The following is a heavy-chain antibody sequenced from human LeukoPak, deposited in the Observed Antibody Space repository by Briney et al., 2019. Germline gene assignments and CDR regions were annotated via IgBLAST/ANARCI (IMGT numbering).Heavy chain of an antibody. J-gene: IGHJ3*02. CDR3: ATDGGLWFGPVQTDAFDI. D-gene: IGHD3-10*01. CDR2: IQYDDSEK. Sequence: GGSLRLSCAASGFTFTFSTSGMHWVRQAPGKGLEWVAFIQYDDSEKSYADSVKGRFTISRDNSKNTLYLQMNSLRAEDTAVYYCATDGGLWFGPVQTDAFDIWGQGKMVTVSS. V-gene: IGHV3-30*02. CDR1: GFTFTFSTSG.